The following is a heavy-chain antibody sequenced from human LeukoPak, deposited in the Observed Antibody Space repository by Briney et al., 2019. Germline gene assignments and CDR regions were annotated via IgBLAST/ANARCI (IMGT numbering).Heavy chain of an antibody. CDR2: IIPILGIA. D-gene: IGHD1-7*01. CDR3: ARPITGTSVDYYGMDV. V-gene: IGHV1-69*04. Sequence: ASVKVSCKASGGTFSSYAISWVRQAPGQGLEWMGRIIPILGIANYAQKFQGRVTITADKSTSTAYMELSSLRSEDTAVYYCARPITGTSVDYYGMDVWGQGTTVTVSS. CDR1: GGTFSSYA. J-gene: IGHJ6*02.